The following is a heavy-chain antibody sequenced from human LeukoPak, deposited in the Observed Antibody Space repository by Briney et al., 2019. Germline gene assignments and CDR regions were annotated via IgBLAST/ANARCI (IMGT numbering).Heavy chain of an antibody. J-gene: IGHJ4*02. V-gene: IGHV3-7*01. CDR1: GFTFGSYW. CDR2: IKQDGSEK. CDR3: AREGGGYCSSTSCLKYYFDY. D-gene: IGHD2-2*01. Sequence: GGTLKLSCAASGFTFGSYWMSWVRQAPGKGLESVANIKQDGSEKYYVDSVKGRFTISRDNAKNSLYLQMNSLRAEDTAVYYCAREGGGYCSSTSCLKYYFDYWGQGTLVTVSS.